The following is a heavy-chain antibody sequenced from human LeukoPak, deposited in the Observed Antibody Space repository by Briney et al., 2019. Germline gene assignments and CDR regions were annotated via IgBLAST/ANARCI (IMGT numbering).Heavy chain of an antibody. CDR3: ARVLAEGDSTVDAFDI. Sequence: PGGSLRLSCAASGFTFSSYAMHWVRQAPGKGLEWVVVISYDGSNKYYADSVKGRFTISRDNSKNTLYLQMNSLRAEDTAVYYCARVLAEGDSTVDAFDIWGQGTMVTVSS. V-gene: IGHV3-30-3*01. D-gene: IGHD4-17*01. J-gene: IGHJ3*02. CDR2: ISYDGSNK. CDR1: GFTFSSYA.